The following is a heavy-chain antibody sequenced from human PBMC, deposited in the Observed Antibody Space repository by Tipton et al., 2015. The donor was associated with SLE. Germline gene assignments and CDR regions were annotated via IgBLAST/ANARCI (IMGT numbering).Heavy chain of an antibody. J-gene: IGHJ6*02. CDR2: IDHSGVT. CDR3: ARGMVTWRGAIVGVDV. Sequence: TLSLTCIVSGASISSYYWTWIRQSPGKGLEWIGEIDHSGVTHYNPSLKSRVTISRDTAKNQFSLKLTSVTAADTAVYYCARGMVTWRGAIVGVDVWGQGTTVNVSS. V-gene: IGHV4-34*01. D-gene: IGHD2-21*02. CDR1: GASISSYY.